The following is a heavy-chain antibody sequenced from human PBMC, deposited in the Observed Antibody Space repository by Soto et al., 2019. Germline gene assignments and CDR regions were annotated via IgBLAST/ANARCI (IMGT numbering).Heavy chain of an antibody. CDR2: IYHSGST. Sequence: SETLSLTCAVSGGSISSGGYSWGWIRQPPGKGLEWIGYIYHSGSTYYNPSLKSRVTISVDRSKNQFSLKLSPVTAADTAVYYCATTVPDCSGGSCYLWFDPWGQGTLVTVSS. V-gene: IGHV4-30-2*01. CDR3: ATTVPDCSGGSCYLWFDP. D-gene: IGHD2-15*01. J-gene: IGHJ5*02. CDR1: GGSISSGGYS.